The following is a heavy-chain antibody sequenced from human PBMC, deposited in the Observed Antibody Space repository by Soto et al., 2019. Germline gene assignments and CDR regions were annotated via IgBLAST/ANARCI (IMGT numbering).Heavy chain of an antibody. CDR2: IIPIFGTA. J-gene: IGHJ6*02. CDR3: ARTLGRPQAYCSGGSCYVGDSNSGMDV. Sequence: ASVKVSCKASGGTFSSYAISCVRQAPGQGVEGMGGIIPIFGTANAAQKFEGRVTITADESASTADVEVRSLRWQDTAVYYCARTLGRPQAYCSGGSCYVGDSNSGMDVWG. V-gene: IGHV1-69*13. CDR1: GGTFSSYA. D-gene: IGHD2-15*01.